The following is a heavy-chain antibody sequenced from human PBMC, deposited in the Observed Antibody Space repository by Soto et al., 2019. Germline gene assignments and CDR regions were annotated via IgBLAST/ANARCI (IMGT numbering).Heavy chain of an antibody. J-gene: IGHJ4*02. CDR1: GFSFSSYA. V-gene: IGHV3-23*01. Sequence: EVQLLESGGGLVQPGGSLRLSCTATGFSFSSYAMSWVRQAPGKGLEWVSAISGSGGSTYYADSVKGRFTISRDNSKNTLYLQMNSLRAEDTAVYYCAKDQSQWLDYYFDYWGQGTLVTVSS. D-gene: IGHD6-19*01. CDR3: AKDQSQWLDYYFDY. CDR2: ISGSGGST.